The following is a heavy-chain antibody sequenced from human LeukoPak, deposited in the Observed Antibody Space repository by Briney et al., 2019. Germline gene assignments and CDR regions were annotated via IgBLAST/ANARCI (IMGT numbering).Heavy chain of an antibody. J-gene: IGHJ1*01. CDR2: ISNNGGYT. CDR3: ARDSREYSSGWYGEYFQH. D-gene: IGHD6-19*01. Sequence: GGSLRLSCAASGFTFSSSAMSWVSQAPGKGLEWVSAISNNGGYTYYADSVKGRFTISRDNSKNTLYLQMNSLRAEDTAVYYCARDSREYSSGWYGEYFQHWGQGTLVTVSS. CDR1: GFTFSSSA. V-gene: IGHV3-23*01.